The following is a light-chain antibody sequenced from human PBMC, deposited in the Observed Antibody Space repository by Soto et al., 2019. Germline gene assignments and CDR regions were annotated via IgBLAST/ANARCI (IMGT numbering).Light chain of an antibody. Sequence: DIQMTQSPSTLSASVRDRATITCRASQSVSIWLAWHQQKPGKAPNLLIYKASSLESGVPSRFSGSGSGTEFTLTISSLQPDDFATYYCQQYDSYPYTFGQGTKVEMK. CDR3: QQYDSYPYT. V-gene: IGKV1-5*03. CDR2: KAS. J-gene: IGKJ2*01. CDR1: QSVSIW.